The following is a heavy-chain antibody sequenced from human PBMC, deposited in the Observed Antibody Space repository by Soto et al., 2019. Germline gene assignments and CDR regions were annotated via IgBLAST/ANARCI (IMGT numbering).Heavy chain of an antibody. V-gene: IGHV4-39*01. CDR1: GGSISSSSYY. CDR2: IYYSGST. Sequence: QLQLQESGPGLVKPSETLSLTCTVSGGSISSSSYYWGWIRQPPGKGLEWIGSIYYSGSTYYNPSLKSRVTISVDTSNNQFALKLSSVTAADTAVYYCASTVTANWYFYFWGRGTLVTGSS. CDR3: ASTVTANWYFYF. D-gene: IGHD4-4*01. J-gene: IGHJ2*01.